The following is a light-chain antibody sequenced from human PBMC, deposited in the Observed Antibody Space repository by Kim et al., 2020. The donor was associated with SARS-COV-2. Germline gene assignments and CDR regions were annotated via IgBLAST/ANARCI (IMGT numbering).Light chain of an antibody. CDR2: SNK. Sequence: SVTISRAGSSAKIGRYTVNWNQQIPGKAPKLRIYSNKQRPSGGPDRFSGSKSGNSASLAISGLQSEDEADYYCAAWDDSLNGWVFGGGTQLTVL. CDR1: SAKIGRYT. V-gene: IGLV1-44*01. J-gene: IGLJ3*02. CDR3: AAWDDSLNGWV.